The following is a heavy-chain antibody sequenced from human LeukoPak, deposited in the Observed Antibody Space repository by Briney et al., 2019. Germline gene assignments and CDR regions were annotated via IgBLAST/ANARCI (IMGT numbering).Heavy chain of an antibody. CDR1: GGSISSSSYY. CDR2: IYYSGGT. V-gene: IGHV4-39*01. CDR3: ARRRFGRYCSGGSCFGYEIDY. D-gene: IGHD2-15*01. Sequence: SETLSLTCTVSGGSISSSSYYWGWIRQPPGKGLEWIGSIYYSGGTYYNPSLKSRVTISVDTSKNQFSLKLSSVTAADTAVYYCARRRFGRYCSGGSCFGYEIDYWGQGTLVTVSS. J-gene: IGHJ4*02.